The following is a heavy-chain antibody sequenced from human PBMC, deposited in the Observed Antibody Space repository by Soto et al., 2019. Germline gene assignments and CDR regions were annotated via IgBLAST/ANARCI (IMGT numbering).Heavy chain of an antibody. J-gene: IGHJ6*03. Sequence: QVQLVESGGGLVKPGGSLRLSCAASGFTFSDYYMSWIRQAPGKGLEWVSYISSSGSTIYYADSVKGRFTISRDNAKNSLYLQMNSLRAEDTAVYYCARDRDYDFWSGPLLPRYYYYYMDVWGKGTTVTVSS. V-gene: IGHV3-11*01. CDR1: GFTFSDYY. CDR2: ISSSGSTI. D-gene: IGHD3-3*01. CDR3: ARDRDYDFWSGPLLPRYYYYYMDV.